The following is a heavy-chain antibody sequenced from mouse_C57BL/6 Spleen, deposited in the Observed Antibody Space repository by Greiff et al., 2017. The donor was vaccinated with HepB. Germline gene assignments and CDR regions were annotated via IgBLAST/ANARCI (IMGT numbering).Heavy chain of an antibody. J-gene: IGHJ4*01. CDR1: GFNIKNTY. CDR2: IDPANGNT. CDR3: ASDYYGSSYAMDY. V-gene: IGHV14-3*01. D-gene: IGHD1-1*01. Sequence: VQLQQSVAELVRPGASVKLSCTASGFNIKNTYMHWVKQRPEQGLEWIGRIDPANGNTKYAPKFQGKATITADTASNTAYLQLSSLTSEDTAIYYCASDYYGSSYAMDYWGQGTSVTVSS.